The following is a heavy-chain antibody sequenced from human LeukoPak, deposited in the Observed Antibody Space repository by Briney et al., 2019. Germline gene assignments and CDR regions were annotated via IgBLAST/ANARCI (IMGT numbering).Heavy chain of an antibody. D-gene: IGHD1-14*01. J-gene: IGHJ3*02. CDR3: AKPARTDAFDI. CDR2: ISYDGSNK. Sequence: PGRSLRLSCAASGFTFSSYAMHWVRQAPGKGLEWVAVISYDGSNKYYADSVKGRFTISRDNSKNTLYLQMNSLRAEDTAVYYCAKPARTDAFDIWGQGTMVTVSS. V-gene: IGHV3-30*04. CDR1: GFTFSSYA.